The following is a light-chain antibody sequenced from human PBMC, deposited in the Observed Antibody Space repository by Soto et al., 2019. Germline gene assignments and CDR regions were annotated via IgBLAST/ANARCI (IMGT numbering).Light chain of an antibody. J-gene: IGLJ1*01. CDR3: SSYTASSNYV. CDR1: SRELAIYYY. Sequence: QSVLTQPASVSGSPGQSITITCTGTSRELAIYYYVSWYQQQPGKAPKLMIYQVTNRPSGVTKRFSSSRSGNTASDPISGLQAEDEADYYCSSYTASSNYVFGTGTKVSVL. CDR2: QVT. V-gene: IGLV2-14*01.